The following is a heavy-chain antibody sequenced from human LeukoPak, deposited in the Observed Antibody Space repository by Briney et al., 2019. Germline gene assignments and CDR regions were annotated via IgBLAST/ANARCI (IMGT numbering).Heavy chain of an antibody. CDR2: ISGDGGST. CDR1: GFTFDDYA. D-gene: IGHD4-17*01. V-gene: IGHV3-43*02. CDR3: AKDAHYYGDYALH. J-gene: IGHJ4*02. Sequence: PGGSLRLSCAASGFTFDDYAMHWVRQAPGKGLEWVSLISGDGGSTYYADSVKGRFTISRDNSKNSLYLQMNSLRTEDTALYNCAKDAHYYGDYALHWGQGTLVTVSS.